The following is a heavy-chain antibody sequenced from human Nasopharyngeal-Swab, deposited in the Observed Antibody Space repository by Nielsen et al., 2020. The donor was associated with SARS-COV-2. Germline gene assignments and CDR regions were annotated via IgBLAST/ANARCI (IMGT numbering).Heavy chain of an antibody. J-gene: IGHJ4*02. V-gene: IGHV5-51*01. CDR2: IYPGDSDT. D-gene: IGHD1-26*01. Sequence: ETLSLTCKGSGYSFTSYWIGWVRQMPGKGLEWMGIIYPGDSDTRYSPSFQGQVTISADKSISTAYLQWSSLKASDTAMYYCASGRRAGATVLDYWGQGTLVTVSS. CDR1: GYSFTSYW. CDR3: ASGRRAGATVLDY.